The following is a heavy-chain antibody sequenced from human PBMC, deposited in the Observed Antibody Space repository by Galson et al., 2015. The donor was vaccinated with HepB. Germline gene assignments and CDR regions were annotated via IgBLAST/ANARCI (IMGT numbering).Heavy chain of an antibody. CDR1: GFTFSNYG. Sequence: SLRLSCAASGFTFSNYGMSWVRQAPGKGLECVAAISRAGDTSDYADSVKGRFTVSRDSSKSTLYLQMNGLRAEDTARYYCVGGTTAPDYWGQGTLGTVSS. V-gene: IGHV3-23*01. D-gene: IGHD1-26*01. CDR2: ISRAGDTS. CDR3: VGGTTAPDY. J-gene: IGHJ4*02.